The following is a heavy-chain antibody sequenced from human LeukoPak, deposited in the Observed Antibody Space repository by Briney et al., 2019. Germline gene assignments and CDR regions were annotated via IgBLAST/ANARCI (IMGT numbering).Heavy chain of an antibody. V-gene: IGHV1-46*01. CDR1: GYTFTSYY. CDR3: AKDRKNYGSGSRRYPRHAFDI. CDR2: INPSGGST. D-gene: IGHD3-10*01. J-gene: IGHJ3*02. Sequence: ASVKVSCKASGYTFTSYYMHWVRQAPGQGLEWMGIINPSGGSTSYAQKFRGRVTMTRDMSTSTVYMELSSLRSEDTAVYYCAKDRKNYGSGSRRYPRHAFDIWGQGTMVTVSS.